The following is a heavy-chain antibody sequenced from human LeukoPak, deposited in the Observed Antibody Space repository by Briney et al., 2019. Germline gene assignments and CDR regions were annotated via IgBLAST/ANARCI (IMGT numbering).Heavy chain of an antibody. CDR1: GGSITGSSYY. J-gene: IGHJ6*03. D-gene: IGHD1-26*01. CDR2: IYYSGST. CDR3: ARAYSGNYGRYYYYYMDV. Sequence: PSETLSLTCTVSGGSITGSSYYWGWIRQPPGKGLEWIGSIYYSGSTYQNPSLKSRVTISVDKSENQFSLKLNSVTAADTAVYYCARAYSGNYGRYYYYYMDVWGKGTTVTVSS. V-gene: IGHV4-39*01.